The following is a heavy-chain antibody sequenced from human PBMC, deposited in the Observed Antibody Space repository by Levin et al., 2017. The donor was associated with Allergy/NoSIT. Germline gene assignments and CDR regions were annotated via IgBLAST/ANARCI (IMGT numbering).Heavy chain of an antibody. CDR3: ARINIVVVPSANFDY. CDR2: INYSGTT. V-gene: IGHV4-39*01. CDR1: GGSISSWSYF. Sequence: PSETLSLTRTVSGGSISSWSYFWGWIRQPPGKGLEWIGSINYSGTTYYNPSLKSRVTTSVDTSNNQFSLEVTSMTAADTAVYYCARINIVVVPSANFDYWGQGILVTVSS. D-gene: IGHD2-21*01. J-gene: IGHJ4*02.